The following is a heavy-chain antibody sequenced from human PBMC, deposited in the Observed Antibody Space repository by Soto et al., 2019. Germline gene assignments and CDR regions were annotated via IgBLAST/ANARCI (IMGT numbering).Heavy chain of an antibody. Sequence: PGGSLRLSCAASGFTFSSYSMNWVRQAPGKGLEWVSYISSSGGGTYYADSVRGRFSVSRDILRSTMYLQMNNLAAEDSATYYCAKTPVEIYDSSGYSFDHWGRGTMVPVSS. J-gene: IGHJ4*02. CDR1: GFTFSSYS. D-gene: IGHD3-22*01. V-gene: IGHV3-23*01. CDR2: ISSSGGGT. CDR3: AKTPVEIYDSSGYSFDH.